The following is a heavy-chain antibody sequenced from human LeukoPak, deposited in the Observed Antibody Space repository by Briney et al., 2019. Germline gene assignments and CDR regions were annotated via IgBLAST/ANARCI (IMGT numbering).Heavy chain of an antibody. CDR1: GYTFTGYY. V-gene: IGHV1-2*02. J-gene: IGHJ4*02. Sequence: ASVKVSCKASGYTFTGYYMHWVRQAPGQGLEWMGWINPNSGGTNYAQKFQGRVTMTRDTSISTAYMELSRLRSDDTAVYYCARAVGVRSYYPSLTFDYWGQGTLVTVSS. CDR2: INPNSGGT. D-gene: IGHD1-26*01. CDR3: ARAVGVRSYYPSLTFDY.